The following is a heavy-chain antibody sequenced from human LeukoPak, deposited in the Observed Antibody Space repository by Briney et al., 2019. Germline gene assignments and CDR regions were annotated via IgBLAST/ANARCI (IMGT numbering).Heavy chain of an antibody. J-gene: IGHJ4*02. Sequence: GGSLRLSCAASGFTFSSYSMTWVRQAPGKGLEWVANIKQDGSEKYYVDSVKGRFTISRDNAKNSLYLQMNSLRAEDTAVYYCARGGDAYFDYWGQGTLVTVSS. D-gene: IGHD2-21*02. CDR3: ARGGDAYFDY. CDR1: GFTFSSYS. CDR2: IKQDGSEK. V-gene: IGHV3-7*01.